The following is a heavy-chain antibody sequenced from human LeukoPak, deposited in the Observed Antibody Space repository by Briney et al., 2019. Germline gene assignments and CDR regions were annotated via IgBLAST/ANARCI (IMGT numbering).Heavy chain of an antibody. Sequence: GGSLRLSCVVSGFTFSSYSVNWVRQSPGKGLEWVSYISSSSNYIHYADSVKGRFTISRDNAKKSLYLQMNSLRAEDTAVYYCARAPLHLAMYHYFDYWGQGTLVTVSS. CDR3: ARAPLHLAMYHYFDY. J-gene: IGHJ4*02. V-gene: IGHV3-21*01. CDR1: GFTFSSYS. CDR2: ISSSSNYI. D-gene: IGHD2-2*01.